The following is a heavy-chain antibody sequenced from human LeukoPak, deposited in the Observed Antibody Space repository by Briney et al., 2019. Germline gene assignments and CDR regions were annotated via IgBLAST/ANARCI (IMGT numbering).Heavy chain of an antibody. CDR2: IYYSGST. CDR3: TRLKNWNDVLDF. D-gene: IGHD1-1*01. CDR1: GGSISSGSYY. V-gene: IGHV4-39*07. J-gene: IGHJ4*02. Sequence: SETLSLTCTVSGGSISSGSYYWGWIRQPPGKGLEWIGSIYYSGSTYYNPSLKSRVTISVDTSKNQFSLKLSSVTAADTAVYYCTRLKNWNDVLDFWGQGTLVTVSS.